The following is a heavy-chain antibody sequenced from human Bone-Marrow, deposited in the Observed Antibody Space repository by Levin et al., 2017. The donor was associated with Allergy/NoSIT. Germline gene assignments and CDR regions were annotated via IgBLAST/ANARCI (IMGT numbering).Heavy chain of an antibody. V-gene: IGHV5-51*01. D-gene: IGHD4-23*01. CDR1: GYNYATQY. J-gene: IGHJ4*02. CDR2: IWPGDSHV. Sequence: GESLKISCEGSGYNYATQYIAWVRQKPGKGLEWMGIIWPGDSHVTYSPSFQGQVTISVDNSLNTAYLQWRTLKASDTAMYYCARTITTMASPLLYWGQGTLVNVSS. CDR3: ARTITTMASPLLY.